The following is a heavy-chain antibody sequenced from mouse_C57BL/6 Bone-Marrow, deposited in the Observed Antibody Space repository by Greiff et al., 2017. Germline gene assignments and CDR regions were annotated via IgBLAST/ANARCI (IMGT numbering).Heavy chain of an antibody. D-gene: IGHD4-1*01. Sequence: EVQLVESGGGLVQPKGSLKLSCAASGFSFNTYAMNWVRQAPGKGLEWVARIRSKSNNYATYYADSVKDRFTISRDDSESMLYLQMNNLKTEDTAMYYCVRLTGNYAMEYWGQGTSVTVSS. CDR2: IRSKSNNYAT. J-gene: IGHJ4*01. CDR3: VRLTGNYAMEY. V-gene: IGHV10-1*01. CDR1: GFSFNTYA.